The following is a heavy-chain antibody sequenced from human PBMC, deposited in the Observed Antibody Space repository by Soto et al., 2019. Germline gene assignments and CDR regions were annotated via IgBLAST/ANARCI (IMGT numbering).Heavy chain of an antibody. CDR1: GFTFSSYW. CDR3: ARRGAVAGLHY. V-gene: IGHV3-74*01. Sequence: EVQLVESGGGLVQPGGSLRVSCAASGFTFSSYWMHWVRQAPGKGLVWVSRINSDGSSTSYADSVKGRFTISRDNAKNTLYLQMNSLSAEDTVIYYCARRGAVAGLHYWGQGTLVTVSS. CDR2: INSDGSST. D-gene: IGHD6-19*01. J-gene: IGHJ4*02.